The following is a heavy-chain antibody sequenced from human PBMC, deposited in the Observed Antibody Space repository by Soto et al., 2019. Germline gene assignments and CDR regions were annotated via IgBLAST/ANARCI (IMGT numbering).Heavy chain of an antibody. CDR1: GGSISSYY. Sequence: PSETLSLTGTASGGSISSYYWSWIRQPPGKGLEWIGYIYYSGSTNYNPTIKIRVSISVATYKYHFSQNLSSVTAADTAVDYWARGAFGRSSWVNSAYWGQGTLVTVSS. D-gene: IGHD6-13*01. V-gene: IGHV4-59*01. CDR2: IYYSGST. CDR3: ARGAFGRSSWVNSAY. J-gene: IGHJ4*02.